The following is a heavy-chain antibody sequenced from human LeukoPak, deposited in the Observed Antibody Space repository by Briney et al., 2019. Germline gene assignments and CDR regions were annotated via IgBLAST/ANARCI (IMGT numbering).Heavy chain of an antibody. Sequence: GGSLRLSCAASGFTFSSYWMSWVRQAPGKGLEWVANIKQDGSEKYYVDSVKGRFTISRDNAKNSLYLQMNSLRAEDTAVYYCARDTGTAMVSSGMDVWGQGTTVTVSS. J-gene: IGHJ6*02. V-gene: IGHV3-7*01. CDR2: IKQDGSEK. D-gene: IGHD5-18*01. CDR3: ARDTGTAMVSSGMDV. CDR1: GFTFSSYW.